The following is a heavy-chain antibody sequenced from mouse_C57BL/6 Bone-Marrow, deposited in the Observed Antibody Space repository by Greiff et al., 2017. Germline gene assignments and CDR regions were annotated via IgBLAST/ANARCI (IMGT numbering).Heavy chain of an antibody. D-gene: IGHD1-1*01. V-gene: IGHV14-4*01. CDR3: TTTVVAPYYFDY. CDR2: IDPENGDT. CDR1: GFNIKDDY. J-gene: IGHJ2*01. Sequence: EVQLQQSGAELVRPGASVKLSCTASGFNIKDDYMHWVKQRPEQGLEWIGWIDPENGDTEYASNFQGKATITADTSSNTAYLQLSSLTSEDTAVYYCTTTVVAPYYFDYWGQGTTLTVSS.